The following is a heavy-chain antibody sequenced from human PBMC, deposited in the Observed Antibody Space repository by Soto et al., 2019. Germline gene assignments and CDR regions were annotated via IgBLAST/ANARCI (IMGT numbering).Heavy chain of an antibody. V-gene: IGHV3-9*01. J-gene: IGHJ4*02. CDR2: LSWNSGTI. CDR3: AKAESRGWYCSLDY. CDR1: GFTFDDYA. D-gene: IGHD6-19*01. Sequence: EVQLVESGGGLVQPGKSLRLSCAASGFTFDDYAMHWVRQVPGKGLEWVSGLSWNSGTIDYADSVKGRFTISRDNAKNSLHLQMNSLKPEDTAFYYCAKAESRGWYCSLDYWGQGTLVTVSS.